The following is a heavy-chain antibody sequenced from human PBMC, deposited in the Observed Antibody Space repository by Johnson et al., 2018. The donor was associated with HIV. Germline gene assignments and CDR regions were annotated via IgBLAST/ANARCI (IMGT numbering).Heavy chain of an antibody. Sequence: VQLVESGVGLVKPGGSLRLSCAASGFTFSDYYMSWIRQAPGKGLEWVSYISSGGSSIYYADSVKGRFTISRDNAKKSMYLQMNSLRAEDTAGYYCAREDLGTPPAGGRNAFDIWGQGTMVTVSS. CDR3: AREDLGTPPAGGRNAFDI. J-gene: IGHJ3*02. D-gene: IGHD7-27*01. CDR1: GFTFSDYY. V-gene: IGHV3-11*04. CDR2: ISSGGSSI.